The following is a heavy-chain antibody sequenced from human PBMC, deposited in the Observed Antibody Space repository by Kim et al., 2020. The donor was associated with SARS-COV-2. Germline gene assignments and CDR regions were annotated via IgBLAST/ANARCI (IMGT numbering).Heavy chain of an antibody. Sequence: GGSLRLSCAASGFTFDDYAMHWVRQAPGKGLEWVSGISWNSGSIGYADSVKGRFTISRDNAKNSLYLQMNSLRAEDTALYYCAKAGSSWSYKSYRYFDFWGQGTLVTVSS. CDR1: GFTFDDYA. V-gene: IGHV3-9*01. D-gene: IGHD6-13*01. CDR3: AKAGSSWSYKSYRYFDF. CDR2: ISWNSGSI. J-gene: IGHJ4*03.